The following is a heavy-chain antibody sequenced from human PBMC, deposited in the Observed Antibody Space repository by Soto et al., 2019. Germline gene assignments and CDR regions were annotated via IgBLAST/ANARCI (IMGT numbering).Heavy chain of an antibody. CDR3: ARAKVVAKWLVSEEYYYVMDV. Sequence: QVQLQESGPGLVKPSETLSLTCTVSGDSVSSGSTYWSWIRQPPGKGLEWIGYIYYSGGTNYNPSLKSRVTISLDKSNNLFSLRLSSVTAADTAVYYCARAKVVAKWLVSEEYYYVMDVWGQGTTVTVSS. CDR1: GDSVSSGSTY. V-gene: IGHV4-61*01. CDR2: IYYSGGT. D-gene: IGHD6-19*01. J-gene: IGHJ6*02.